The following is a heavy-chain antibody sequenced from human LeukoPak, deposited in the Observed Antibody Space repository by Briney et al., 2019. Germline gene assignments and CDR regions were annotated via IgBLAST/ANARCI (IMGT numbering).Heavy chain of an antibody. V-gene: IGHV3-74*01. CDR1: GFTFSPAW. Sequence: GGSLRLSCAASGFTFSPAWMHWVRQAPGKGLEWVSRINNDGSYINYAESVKGRFTLSRDNTKNTLTLQMNSLRAEDTAVYFCVRDSYISNVYYGMDVWGQGATVTVSS. CDR2: INNDGSYI. CDR3: VRDSYISNVYYGMDV. D-gene: IGHD1-26*01. J-gene: IGHJ6*02.